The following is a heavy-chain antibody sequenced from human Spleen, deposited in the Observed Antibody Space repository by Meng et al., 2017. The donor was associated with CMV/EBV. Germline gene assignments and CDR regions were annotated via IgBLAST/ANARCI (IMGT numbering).Heavy chain of an antibody. D-gene: IGHD3-22*01. J-gene: IGHJ4*02. CDR2: ISTSGSTI. CDR3: AREYRLKYDSSSFDF. Sequence: GESLKISCAFSGFSFSSYEMNWVRQAPGKGLEWVSYISTSGSTIYYADSVKGRFTISRDNARKSVYLQMNSLRVEDTAVYYCAREYRLKYDSSSFDFWGQGTLVTVSS. V-gene: IGHV3-48*03. CDR1: GFSFSSYE.